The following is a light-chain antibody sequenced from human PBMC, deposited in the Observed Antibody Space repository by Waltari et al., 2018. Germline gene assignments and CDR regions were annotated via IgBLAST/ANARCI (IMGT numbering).Light chain of an antibody. V-gene: IGLV3-21*02. J-gene: IGLJ1*01. CDR2: DDN. CDR3: QFWDNSNDHPYV. Sequence: YVVTQPPSVSVAPGQPAGITCAPANTGRIQMHWFQQMPGQAPVMVVYDDNARPSGIPERFSGSNSGDTATLTISRVEAGDEADYYCQFWDNSNDHPYVFGTGTKVTVL. CDR1: NTGRIQ.